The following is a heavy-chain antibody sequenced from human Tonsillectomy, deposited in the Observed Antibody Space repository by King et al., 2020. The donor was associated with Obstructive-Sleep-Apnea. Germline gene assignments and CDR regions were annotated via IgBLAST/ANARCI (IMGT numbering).Heavy chain of an antibody. CDR3: VKDRHSSSWYYFEY. J-gene: IGHJ4*02. D-gene: IGHD6-13*01. CDR1: GFTFDDYA. CDR2: IGWNSGDI. Sequence: VQLVESGGGFVQPGRSLRLSCAASGFTFDDYAIHWVRQAPGKGLEWVSGIGWNSGDIGYADSVKGRFTISRDNAKNSLVLQMNSLRAEDTALYYCVKDRHSSSWYYFEYWGQGTLVTVSS. V-gene: IGHV3-9*01.